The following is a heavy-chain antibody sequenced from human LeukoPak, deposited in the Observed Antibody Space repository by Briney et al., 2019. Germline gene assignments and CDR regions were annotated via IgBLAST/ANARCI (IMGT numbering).Heavy chain of an antibody. D-gene: IGHD3-22*01. CDR2: IKYDGSEK. J-gene: IGHJ4*02. CDR1: GFTFGSYA. Sequence: GGSLRLSCAASGFTFGSYAMSWVRQAPGKGLEWVANIKYDGSEKYYVDSVKGRFTISRDNAKNSLYLQMSSLRSEDTAVYYCARGIGGYYDYWGQGTLVTVSS. CDR3: ARGIGGYYDY. V-gene: IGHV3-7*01.